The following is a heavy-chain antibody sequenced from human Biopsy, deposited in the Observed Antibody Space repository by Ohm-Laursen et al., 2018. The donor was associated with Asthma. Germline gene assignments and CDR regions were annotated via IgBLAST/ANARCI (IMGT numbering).Heavy chain of an antibody. CDR2: IMTVFGTT. D-gene: IGHD6-19*01. V-gene: IGHV1-69*13. Sequence: ASVKVSCKAPGGTFSNFAISWVRQAPGQGLEWLGGIMTVFGTTNYAQKFQGRVTITADESTSTAYMEVTSLRYEDTAIYYCARCQVGYSSGWSLLLKKIYYSGMDVWGQGTVVTVSS. CDR3: ARCQVGYSSGWSLLLKKIYYSGMDV. CDR1: GGTFSNFA. J-gene: IGHJ6*02.